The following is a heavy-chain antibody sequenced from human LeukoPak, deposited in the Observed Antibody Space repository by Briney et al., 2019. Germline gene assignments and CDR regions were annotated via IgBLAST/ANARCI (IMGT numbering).Heavy chain of an antibody. Sequence: SVKVSCKASGGTFSSYAISWVRQAPGQGLEWMGRISPIFGTANYAQKFQGRVTITTDESTSTAYMELSSLRSEDTAVYYCARAIGYDILTGYYSLTAWGQGTLVTVSS. J-gene: IGHJ5*02. V-gene: IGHV1-69*05. CDR2: ISPIFGTA. CDR1: GGTFSSYA. D-gene: IGHD3-9*01. CDR3: ARAIGYDILTGYYSLTA.